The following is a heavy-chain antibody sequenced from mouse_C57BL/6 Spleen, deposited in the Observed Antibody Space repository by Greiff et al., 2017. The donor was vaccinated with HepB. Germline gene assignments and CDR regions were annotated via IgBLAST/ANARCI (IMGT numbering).Heavy chain of an antibody. CDR3: ARANGSSYFDY. J-gene: IGHJ2*01. V-gene: IGHV1-50*01. CDR2: IDPSDSYT. Sequence: QVQLQQPGAELVKPGASVKLSCKASGYTFTSYWMQWVNQRPGQGLEWIGEIDPSDSYTNYNQKFKGKATLTVDTSSSTAYMQLSSLTSEDSAVYYCARANGSSYFDYWGQGTTLTVSS. CDR1: GYTFTSYW. D-gene: IGHD1-1*01.